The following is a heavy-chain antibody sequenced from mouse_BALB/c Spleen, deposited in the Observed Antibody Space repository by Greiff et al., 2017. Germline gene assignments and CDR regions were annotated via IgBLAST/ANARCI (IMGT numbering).Heavy chain of an antibody. J-gene: IGHJ3*01. V-gene: IGHV5-9-3*01. CDR1: GFTFSSYA. CDR3: ASQDDPLAY. Sequence: EVQGVESGGGLVKPGGSLKLSCAASGFTFSSYAMSWVRQTPEKRLEWVATISSGGSYTYYPDSVKGRFTISRDNAKNTLYLQMSSLRSEDTAMYYCASQDDPLAYWGQGTLVTVSA. CDR2: ISSGGSYT. D-gene: IGHD2-3*01.